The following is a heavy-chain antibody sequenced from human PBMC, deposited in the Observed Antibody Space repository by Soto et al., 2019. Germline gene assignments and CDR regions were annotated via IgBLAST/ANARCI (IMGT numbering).Heavy chain of an antibody. J-gene: IGHJ5*02. CDR2: INGGAGDT. D-gene: IGHD6-6*01. V-gene: IGHV1-3*01. CDR1: GYIFTSYA. CDR3: ARSPSRMAAETQLDP. Sequence: QVQLVQSGAEVRKPGASVKISCKASGYIFTSYAIHWLRQAPGQRLEWMGWINGGAGDTRSSVNLQGRVTFTRDTAATTAFMDLSSLSSADTAIYYCARSPSRMAAETQLDPWGQGTLVSVSS.